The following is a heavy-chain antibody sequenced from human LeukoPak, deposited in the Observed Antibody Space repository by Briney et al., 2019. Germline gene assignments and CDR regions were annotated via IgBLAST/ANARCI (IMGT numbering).Heavy chain of an antibody. J-gene: IGHJ6*02. CDR3: ARDSRITMIVALPRVTMDV. Sequence: GASVKVSCKASGYTFTSYGISWVRQAPGQGLEWMGWISAYNGNTNYAQKLQGRVTMTTDTSTSTAYMELRSLRSDDTAVYYCARDSRITMIVALPRVTMDVWGQGTTVTVSS. CDR2: ISAYNGNT. D-gene: IGHD3-22*01. CDR1: GYTFTSYG. V-gene: IGHV1-18*01.